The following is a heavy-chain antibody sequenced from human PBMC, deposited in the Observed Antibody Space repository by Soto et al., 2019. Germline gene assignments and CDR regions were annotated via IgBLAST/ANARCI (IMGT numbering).Heavy chain of an antibody. J-gene: IGHJ3*02. CDR2: MNPNSGNT. CDR3: ARVYYYDSSGYYYVLAFDI. V-gene: IGHV1-8*01. D-gene: IGHD3-22*01. Sequence: GASVKVSCKASGYTFTSYDINWVRQATGQGLEWMGWMNPNSGNTGYAQKFQGRVTMTRNTSISTAYMELSSLRSEDTAVYYCARVYYYDSSGYYYVLAFDIWGQGTMVT. CDR1: GYTFTSYD.